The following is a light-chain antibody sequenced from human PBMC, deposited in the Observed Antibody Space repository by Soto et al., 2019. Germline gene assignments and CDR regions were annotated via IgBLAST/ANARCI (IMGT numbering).Light chain of an antibody. V-gene: IGLV1-51*01. CDR1: SSSIGNNH. J-gene: IGLJ1*01. CDR3: GAWDSSPSAFV. CDR2: DTT. Sequence: QSALTQPPSVSAAPGQKVTISCSGVSSSIGNNHVSWYQHLPGTAPKLLIYDTTKRPSGIPGRFSVSKSGTSATLVITGLQTGDEADYYCGAWDSSPSAFVFGTGTKVTVL.